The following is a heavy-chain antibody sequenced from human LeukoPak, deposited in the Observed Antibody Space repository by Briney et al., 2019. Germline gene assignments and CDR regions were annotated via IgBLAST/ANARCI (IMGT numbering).Heavy chain of an antibody. CDR2: ISGSGGST. CDR1: GFTFSSYA. V-gene: IGHV3-23*01. D-gene: IGHD2-21*02. J-gene: IGHJ4*02. CDR3: AKSPDCGGDCYGGYFDY. Sequence: GGSLRLSCAASGFTFSSYAMSWVRQAPGKGLEWVSAISGSGGSTYYADSVKGRFTISRDNSKNTLYLQMNSLRAEDTAVYYCAKSPDCGGDCYGGYFDYWGQGTLVTVS.